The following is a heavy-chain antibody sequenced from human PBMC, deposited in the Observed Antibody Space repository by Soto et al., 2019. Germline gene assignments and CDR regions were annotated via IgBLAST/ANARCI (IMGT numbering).Heavy chain of an antibody. CDR1: GGSISCSSYY. V-gene: IGHV4-39*01. CDR2: IYYSGST. D-gene: IGHD5-12*01. CDR3: ARRRMVATDFDS. J-gene: IGHJ5*01. Sequence: PSETLSLTCTVSGGSISCSSYYWGWIRQPPGKGLEWIGSIYYSGSTYYNPSLKSRVTISVDTSKNQFSLKLSSVTAADTAVYYCARRRMVATDFDSWGQGTLVTVSS.